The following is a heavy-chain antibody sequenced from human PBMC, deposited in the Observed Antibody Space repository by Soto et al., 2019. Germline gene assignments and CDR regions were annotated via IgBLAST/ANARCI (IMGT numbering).Heavy chain of an antibody. J-gene: IGHJ6*02. CDR3: ARQNSTGYDIRYSYSGTDA. Sequence: SVQVSCEASGGPFSSYAISWVRQAPGQGLAWMGGIIPIFGTANYAQKFQGRVTITADESTSTAYMGLSSLRSEDTAVYYCARQNSTGYDIRYSYSGTDARGQGPTV. CDR2: IIPIFGTA. D-gene: IGHD3-9*01. V-gene: IGHV1-69*01. CDR1: GGPFSSYA.